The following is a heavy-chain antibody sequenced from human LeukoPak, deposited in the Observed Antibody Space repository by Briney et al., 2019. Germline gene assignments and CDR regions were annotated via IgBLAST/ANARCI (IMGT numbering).Heavy chain of an antibody. Sequence: SQTLSLTCTVSGGSVSSGTYYWTWIRQPAGKGLEWIGRIYTSGSTNFNPSLKSRVSISVDTSKNQFSLKVSSVTAADTAVYYCASLHQVRGLTVFDYWGQGALVTVSS. CDR3: ASLHQVRGLTVFDY. CDR1: GGSVSSGTYY. V-gene: IGHV4-61*02. D-gene: IGHD3-10*01. CDR2: IYTSGST. J-gene: IGHJ4*02.